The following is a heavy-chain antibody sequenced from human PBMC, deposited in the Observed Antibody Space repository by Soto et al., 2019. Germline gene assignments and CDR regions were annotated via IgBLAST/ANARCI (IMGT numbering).Heavy chain of an antibody. Sequence: SETLSLTCTVSGGSISSSSYYWGWIRQPPGKGLEWIGSIYYSGSTYYNPSLKSRVTISVDTSKNQFSLKLSSVTAADTAVYYCAGLYYGSGSYNWFDPWGQGTLVTVSS. J-gene: IGHJ5*02. CDR3: AGLYYGSGSYNWFDP. V-gene: IGHV4-39*01. CDR2: IYYSGST. CDR1: GGSISSSSYY. D-gene: IGHD3-10*01.